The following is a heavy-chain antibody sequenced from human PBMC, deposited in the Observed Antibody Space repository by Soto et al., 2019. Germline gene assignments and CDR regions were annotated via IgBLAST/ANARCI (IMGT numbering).Heavy chain of an antibody. V-gene: IGHV3-74*01. D-gene: IGHD3-3*01. Sequence: WRSLLLACAPYLFNLSNQWMASVRQAPGKGLVWVSEIDSFGSTKNYADSVKGRFTISRDNAKNTLFLQMNSLRAEDTAIYYCASLSAPGDYWGQGTLVTVSS. CDR2: IDSFGSTK. CDR3: ASLSAPGDY. J-gene: IGHJ4*02. CDR1: LFNLSNQW.